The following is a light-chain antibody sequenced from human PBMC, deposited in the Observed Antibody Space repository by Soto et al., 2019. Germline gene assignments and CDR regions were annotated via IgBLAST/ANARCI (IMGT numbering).Light chain of an antibody. J-gene: IGKJ2*01. V-gene: IGKV3-15*01. CDR1: HSVNTK. Sequence: ETVMTQSPATLSVSPGERATLSCMASHSVNTKLAWYQHKVGQAPRLLIYGASTRATGIPTRFSGSGSGTEFTLTISSLQSEDFAISFCKQYNNWYTFGQGTQLEIK. CDR2: GAS. CDR3: KQYNNWYT.